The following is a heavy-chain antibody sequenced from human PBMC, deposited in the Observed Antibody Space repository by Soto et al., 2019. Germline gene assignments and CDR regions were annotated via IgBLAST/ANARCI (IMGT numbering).Heavy chain of an antibody. Sequence: GGSLRLSCTASGFTLRAYWMHWVRQAPGKGLVWVSRINPESTTITYADSVKGRFTISRDNAENTLFLHMNSLSAEDACIYYCTKDTSGAWDSWGQGTLVTVSS. CDR1: GFTLRAYW. CDR2: INPESTTI. V-gene: IGHV3-74*01. D-gene: IGHD4-17*01. J-gene: IGHJ4*02. CDR3: TKDTSGAWDS.